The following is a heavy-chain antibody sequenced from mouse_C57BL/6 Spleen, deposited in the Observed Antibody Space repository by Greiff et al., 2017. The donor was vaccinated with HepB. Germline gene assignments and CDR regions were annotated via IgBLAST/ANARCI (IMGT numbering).Heavy chain of an antibody. CDR1: GYTFTDYY. CDR2: INPNNGGT. V-gene: IGHV1-26*01. D-gene: IGHD1-1*01. Sequence: VQLQQSGPELVKPGASVKISCKASGYTFTDYYMNWVKQSHGKSLEWIGDINPNNGGTSYNQKFKGKATLTVDKSSSTAYMELSSLTSEDSAVYYCARTTVVDTDAMDYWGQGTSVTVSS. J-gene: IGHJ4*01. CDR3: ARTTVVDTDAMDY.